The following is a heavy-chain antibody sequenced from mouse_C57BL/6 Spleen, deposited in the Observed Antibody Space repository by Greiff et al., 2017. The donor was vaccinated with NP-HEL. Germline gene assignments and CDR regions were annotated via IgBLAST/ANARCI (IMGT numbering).Heavy chain of an antibody. V-gene: IGHV1-82*01. D-gene: IGHD2-2*01. Sequence: QVQLQQSGPELVKPGASVKISCKASGYAFSSSWMNWVKQRPGKGLEWIGRIYPGDGDTNYNGKFKGKATLTADKSSSTAYMQLSSLTSEDAAVYFCARSGYDVEGYWGQGTTLTVSS. CDR2: IYPGDGDT. J-gene: IGHJ2*01. CDR3: ARSGYDVEGY. CDR1: GYAFSSSW.